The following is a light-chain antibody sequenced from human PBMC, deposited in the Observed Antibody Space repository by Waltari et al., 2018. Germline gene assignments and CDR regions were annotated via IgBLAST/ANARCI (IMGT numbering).Light chain of an antibody. CDR3: HQIYSTLGDT. J-gene: IGKJ2*01. V-gene: IGKV1-39*01. Sequence: DIQLTQSPSSLSASVGDRVTITCRASQSISIYLNWYQQKPGKAPKLLIYTAASLEGGVPSRFSGSGSGTDYTLTISNLQPEDFATYYCHQIYSTLGDTFGQGTKLEIK. CDR2: TAA. CDR1: QSISIY.